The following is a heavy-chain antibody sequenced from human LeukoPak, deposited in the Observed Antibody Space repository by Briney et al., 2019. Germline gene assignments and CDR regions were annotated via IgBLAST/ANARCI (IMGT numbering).Heavy chain of an antibody. D-gene: IGHD4-23*01. Sequence: GGSLRLSCAASGFTSSTFWMSLVRQAPGKGLEWVANIKQDGSETHYVDSVKGRFTISRDNARNSLYLQMNSLRADDTAVYYCARDRGGNSVYYYGMDVWGQGTTVTVSS. J-gene: IGHJ6*02. CDR1: GFTSSTFW. CDR2: IKQDGSET. V-gene: IGHV3-7*01. CDR3: ARDRGGNSVYYYGMDV.